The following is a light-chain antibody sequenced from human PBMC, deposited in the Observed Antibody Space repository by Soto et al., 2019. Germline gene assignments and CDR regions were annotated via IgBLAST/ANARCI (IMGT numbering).Light chain of an antibody. J-gene: IGKJ5*01. Sequence: EIVLTQSPATLYLSPGDRATLSCRTSQSVSSYFAWYQQQPGRAPRLLIYDASNRATGIPARFIGSGSGTDYTLTISSLEPEEFAVYYCQQRGNWPITFGQGTQLEIK. CDR3: QQRGNWPIT. CDR2: DAS. V-gene: IGKV3-11*01. CDR1: QSVSSY.